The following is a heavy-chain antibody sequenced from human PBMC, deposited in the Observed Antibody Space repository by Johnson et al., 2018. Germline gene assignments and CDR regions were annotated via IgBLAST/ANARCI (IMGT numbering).Heavy chain of an antibody. CDR2: ISGSGGST. D-gene: IGHD3-16*01. Sequence: EVQLLESGGGLVQPGGSLRLSCAASGFTFSSYAMSWVRQAPGKGLEWVSAISGSGGSTYYADSVKGRFPISRDNSKNTLYLQMNSLRAEGRAVDYWARGGAWGAYGMDVWGKGTTVTVSS. CDR3: ARGGAWGAYGMDV. CDR1: GFTFSSYA. J-gene: IGHJ6*04. V-gene: IGHV3-23*01.